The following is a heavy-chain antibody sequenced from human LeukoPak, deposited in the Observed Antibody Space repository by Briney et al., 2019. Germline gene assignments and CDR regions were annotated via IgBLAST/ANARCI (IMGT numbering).Heavy chain of an antibody. V-gene: IGHV4-34*01. CDR1: GGSFSGYY. CDR3: ASSGWYEGGID. D-gene: IGHD6-19*01. CDR2: INHSGST. Sequence: ASETLSLTCAVYGGSFSGYYWSWIRQPPGKGLEWIGEINHSGSTNYNPSLKSRVTISVDTSKNQFSLKLSSVTAADTAVYYCASSGWYEGGIDWGQGTLVTVSS. J-gene: IGHJ4*02.